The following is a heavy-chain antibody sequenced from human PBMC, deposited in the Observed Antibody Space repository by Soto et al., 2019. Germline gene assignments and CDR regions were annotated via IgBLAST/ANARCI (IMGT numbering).Heavy chain of an antibody. CDR1: GYTFTGYY. J-gene: IGHJ6*02. CDR3: ARDRNVLRYFDWLSTRYYYYGMDV. V-gene: IGHV1-2*02. CDR2: INPNSGGT. Sequence: QVPLVQSGAEVKKPGASVKVSCKASGYTFTGYYMHWVRQAPGQGLEWMGWINPNSGGTNYAQKFQGRVTMTRDTSISTAYMELSRLRSDDTAVYYCARDRNVLRYFDWLSTRYYYYGMDVSGQGTTVTVSS. D-gene: IGHD3-9*01.